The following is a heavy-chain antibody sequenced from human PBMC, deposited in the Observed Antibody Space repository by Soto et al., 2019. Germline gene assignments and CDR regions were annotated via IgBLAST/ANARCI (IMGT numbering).Heavy chain of an antibody. CDR1: GGSISSYY. CDR2: IYYSGST. J-gene: IGHJ6*02. D-gene: IGHD2-15*01. V-gene: IGHV4-59*01. CDR3: ARGYCSGGSCYLRFYDYYGMDV. Sequence: PSETLSLTCSASGGSISSYYLSRIRQPPGKGLEWIGYIYYSGSTNYNPSLKSRVTISVDTSKNQFSLKLSSVTAADTAVYYCARGYCSGGSCYLRFYDYYGMDVWCQGTNLPVSS.